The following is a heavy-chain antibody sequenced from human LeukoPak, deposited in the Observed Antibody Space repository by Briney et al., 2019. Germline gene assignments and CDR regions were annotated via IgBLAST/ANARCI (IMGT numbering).Heavy chain of an antibody. CDR1: GGTFSSYA. Sequence: SVKVSCKASGGTFSSYAISWVRQAPGQGLEWMGGIIPIFGTANYAQKFEGRVTITTDESTSTAYMELSSLRSEDTAVYYCARVPYCSSTSCYTGFDYWGQGTLVTVSS. CDR2: IIPIFGTA. CDR3: ARVPYCSSTSCYTGFDY. D-gene: IGHD2-2*02. J-gene: IGHJ4*02. V-gene: IGHV1-69*05.